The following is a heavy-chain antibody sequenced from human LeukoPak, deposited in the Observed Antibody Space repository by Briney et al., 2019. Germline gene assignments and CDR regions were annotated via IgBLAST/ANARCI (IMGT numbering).Heavy chain of an antibody. CDR1: GGTFSSYA. CDR2: IIPILGIA. J-gene: IGHJ2*01. CDR3: ARDTMTMVRGVMGYFDL. D-gene: IGHD3-10*01. Sequence: SVKVSCKASGGTFSSYAISWVRQAPGQGLEWMGRIIPILGIANYAQKFQGRVTITADKSTSTAYMELSSLRSEDTAVYYCARDTMTMVRGVMGYFDLWGRGTLVTVSS. V-gene: IGHV1-69*04.